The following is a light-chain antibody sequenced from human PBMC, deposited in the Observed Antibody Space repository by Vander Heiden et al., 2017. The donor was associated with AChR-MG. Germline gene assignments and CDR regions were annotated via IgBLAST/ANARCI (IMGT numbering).Light chain of an antibody. J-gene: IGLJ3*02. Sequence: QSVLTQSPSESGTPGQRVTISCSGSSSNSGSTTVTWYRQVPGTAPKLLVYTNDQRPSGVPDRISGSKSGTSASLAISGLQSEDEADYYCAAWDDNLDGWVFGGGTKLTVL. CDR1: SSNSGSTT. CDR2: TND. V-gene: IGLV1-44*01. CDR3: AAWDDNLDGWV.